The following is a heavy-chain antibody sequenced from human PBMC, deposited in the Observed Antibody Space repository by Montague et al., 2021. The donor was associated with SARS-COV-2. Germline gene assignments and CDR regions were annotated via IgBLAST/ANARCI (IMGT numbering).Heavy chain of an antibody. CDR2: IWYDESKE. D-gene: IGHD6-19*01. V-gene: IGHV3-33*01. Sequence: SLRPSCAASGFIFRSYVMHWVRQAPGKGLEWMAVIWYDESKEYYADSVKGRFIISRDTSKDILFLQMSSLRVEDTAVYYCARGPKYSSGWTGYYYGLDVWGPGTTVTVSS. J-gene: IGHJ6*02. CDR1: GFIFRSYV. CDR3: ARGPKYSSGWTGYYYGLDV.